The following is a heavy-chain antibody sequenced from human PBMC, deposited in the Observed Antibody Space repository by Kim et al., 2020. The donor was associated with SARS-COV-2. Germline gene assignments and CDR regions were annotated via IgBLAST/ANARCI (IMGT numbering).Heavy chain of an antibody. J-gene: IGHJ6*02. CDR3: ARDIRELVRWYYYYGMDV. CDR2: INSDGSST. Sequence: GGSLRLSCAASGFTFSSYWMHWVRQAPGKGLVWVSRINSDGSSTSYADSVKGRFTISRDNAKNTLYLQMNSLRAEDTAVYYCARDIRELVRWYYYYGMDVWGQGTTVTVSS. V-gene: IGHV3-74*01. CDR1: GFTFSSYW. D-gene: IGHD6-13*01.